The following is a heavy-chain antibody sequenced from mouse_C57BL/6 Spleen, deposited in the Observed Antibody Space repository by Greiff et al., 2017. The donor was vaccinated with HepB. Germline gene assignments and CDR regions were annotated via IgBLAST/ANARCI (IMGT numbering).Heavy chain of an antibody. CDR3: ARLDYGNYVGAMDY. Sequence: VKLQQPGAELVKPGASVKLSCKASGYTFTSYWMQWVKQRPGQGLEWIGEIYPSDSYTNYNQKFKGKATLTVDTSSSTAYMQLSSLTSEDSAVYYCARLDYGNYVGAMDYWGQGTSVTVSS. CDR2: IYPSDSYT. CDR1: GYTFTSYW. D-gene: IGHD2-1*01. J-gene: IGHJ4*01. V-gene: IGHV1-50*01.